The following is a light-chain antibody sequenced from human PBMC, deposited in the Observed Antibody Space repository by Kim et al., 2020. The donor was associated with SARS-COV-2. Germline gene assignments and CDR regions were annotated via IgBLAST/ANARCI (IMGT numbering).Light chain of an antibody. Sequence: SYELTQPPSVSVSPGQTARITCSGDALPKQYAYWYQQKPVQAPVLVIYKDSERPSGISEGFTGSSSGTTVTLTISGVQAEDEAAYYCQSAVCRGTYRVFG. CDR2: KDS. V-gene: IGLV3-25*03. CDR1: ALPKQY. J-gene: IGLJ3*02. CDR3: QSAVCRGTYRV.